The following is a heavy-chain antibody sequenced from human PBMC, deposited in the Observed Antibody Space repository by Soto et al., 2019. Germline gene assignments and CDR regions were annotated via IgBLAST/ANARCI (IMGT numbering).Heavy chain of an antibody. CDR1: GGSISSYY. V-gene: IGHV4-59*01. D-gene: IGHD1-26*01. J-gene: IGHJ4*02. Sequence: QVQLQESGPGLVKPSETLSLTCTVSGGSISSYYWSWIRQPPGKGLEWIGYIYYSGSTNYNPSLKSRVTISVDTSKNQFSLKLSSVTAADTAVYYCARGGRWLQSEFDNWGQGTLVTVSS. CDR2: IYYSGST. CDR3: ARGGRWLQSEFDN.